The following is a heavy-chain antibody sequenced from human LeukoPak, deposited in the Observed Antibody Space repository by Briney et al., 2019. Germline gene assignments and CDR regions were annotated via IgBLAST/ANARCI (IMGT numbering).Heavy chain of an antibody. CDR3: ARTTSMTASGYDY. J-gene: IGHJ4*02. CDR1: GYTFTNYH. D-gene: IGHD2-21*02. Sequence: GASVKVSCKASGYTFTNYHINWVRQASGQGLEWMTWINPDTGDKGYARKFQDRVTITTDTSISTVYMELSSLSSEDTAVYFCARTTSMTASGYDYWGQGTLVTVSS. V-gene: IGHV1-8*03. CDR2: INPDTGDK.